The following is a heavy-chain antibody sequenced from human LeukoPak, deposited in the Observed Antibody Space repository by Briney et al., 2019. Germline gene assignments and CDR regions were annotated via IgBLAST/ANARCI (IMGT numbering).Heavy chain of an antibody. CDR1: GYTFTSYD. CDR3: ARGSLRFLEWLSIYPPLHYYYGMDV. J-gene: IGHJ6*02. CDR2: MNPNSGNT. D-gene: IGHD3-3*01. V-gene: IGHV1-8*01. Sequence: ASVEVSCKASGYTFTSYDINWVRQATGQGLEWMGWMNPNSGNTGYAQKFQGRVTMTRNTSISTAYMELSSLRSEDTAVYYCARGSLRFLEWLSIYPPLHYYYGMDVWGQGTTVTVSS.